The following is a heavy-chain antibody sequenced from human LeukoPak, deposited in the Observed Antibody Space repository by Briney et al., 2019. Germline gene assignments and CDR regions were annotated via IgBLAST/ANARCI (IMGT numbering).Heavy chain of an antibody. CDR1: GYTFTGYY. CDR3: ARVHSGSYRGGYFDY. CDR2: INPNSGGI. D-gene: IGHD1-26*01. Sequence: ASVKVSCKASGYTFTGYYMHWVRQAPGQGLEWMGWINPNSGGINYAQKFQGRVTMTRDTSISTAYMELCRLRSDDTAVYYCARVHSGSYRGGYFDYWGQGTLVTVSS. V-gene: IGHV1-2*02. J-gene: IGHJ4*02.